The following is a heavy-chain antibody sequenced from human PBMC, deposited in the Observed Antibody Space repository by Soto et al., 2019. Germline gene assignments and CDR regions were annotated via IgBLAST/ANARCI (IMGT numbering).Heavy chain of an antibody. V-gene: IGHV4-4*02. CDR2: VSHSGNT. Sequence: QVQLQESGPGLVKPSGNLSLTCAVSSGSITSSNWWRWVRQPPGKGLEWIGEVSHSGNTNYIPSLKSRVTISVDKSRNQFSLRLNSVTAADTAVYYCARNRYGGYDFDYWGQGTLVTVSS. D-gene: IGHD5-12*01. J-gene: IGHJ4*02. CDR3: ARNRYGGYDFDY. CDR1: SGSITSSNW.